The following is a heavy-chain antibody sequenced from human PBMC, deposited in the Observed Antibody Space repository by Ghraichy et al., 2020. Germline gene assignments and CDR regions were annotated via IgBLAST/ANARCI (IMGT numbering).Heavy chain of an antibody. Sequence: SGPTLVKPTQTLTLTCTFSGFSLKTSGVGVGWIRQPPGEDLEWLALIYWNDVKRFNTSLKSGLTITKDASRNRVVLTMTNINPVDTGTYYCARGRLLYDATGFYSIINYWGQGTLITVSA. CDR1: GFSLKTSGVG. CDR3: ARGRLLYDATGFYSIINY. V-gene: IGHV2-5*01. CDR2: IYWNDVK. D-gene: IGHD3-22*01. J-gene: IGHJ4*02.